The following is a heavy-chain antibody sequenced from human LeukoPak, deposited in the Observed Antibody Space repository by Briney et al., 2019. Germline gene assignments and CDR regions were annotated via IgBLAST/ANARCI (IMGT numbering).Heavy chain of an antibody. D-gene: IGHD4-17*01. J-gene: IGHJ4*02. V-gene: IGHV3-48*03. Sequence: GGSLRLSCAASGFTFASYEMNWVRHAPGKGLEWLSYISSSGSTRHYADSVKGRFTISRDNAKNSLYLQMNSLRAEDTAVYYCARVLTTVTTLDYWGQGTLVTVS. CDR1: GFTFASYE. CDR3: ARVLTTVTTLDY. CDR2: ISSSGSTR.